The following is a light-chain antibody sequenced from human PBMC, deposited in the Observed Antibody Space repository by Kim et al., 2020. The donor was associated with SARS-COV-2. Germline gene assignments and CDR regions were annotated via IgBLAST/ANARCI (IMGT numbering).Light chain of an antibody. CDR1: HNVSGY. CDR3: QQRSNWPKWT. V-gene: IGKV3-11*01. Sequence: EIVLTQSPATLSLSPGERATLSCRATHNVSGYLTWYQQKPGQAPRLLIYDASNRATGIPARFSGGGSGTDFTLTITSLEPEDFAVYYCQQRSNWPKWTFGQGTRVEVK. CDR2: DAS. J-gene: IGKJ1*01.